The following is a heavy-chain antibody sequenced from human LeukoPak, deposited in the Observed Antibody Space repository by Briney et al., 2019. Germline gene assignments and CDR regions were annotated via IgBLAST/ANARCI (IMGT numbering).Heavy chain of an antibody. CDR3: ARGLPDDYYDSSGYAAEYFQH. CDR1: GFTFSSYA. J-gene: IGHJ1*01. V-gene: IGHV3-30-3*01. D-gene: IGHD3-22*01. CDR2: ISYDGSNK. Sequence: PGGSLRLSCAASGFTFSSYAMHWVRQAPGKGPEWVAVISYDGSNKYYADSVKGRFTISRDNSKNTLYLQMNSLRAEDTAVYYCARGLPDDYYDSSGYAAEYFQHWGQGTLVTVSS.